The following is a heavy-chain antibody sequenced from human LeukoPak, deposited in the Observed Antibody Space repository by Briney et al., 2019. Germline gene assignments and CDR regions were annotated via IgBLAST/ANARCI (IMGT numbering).Heavy chain of an antibody. Sequence: SVKVSCKASGGTFSSYAISWVRQAPGQGLEWMGGIIPIFGTANYAQKFQGRVTITTDESTSTAYMELSSLRSEDTAVYYCARGQNSDFWSGYPDYWGQGTLVTVSS. CDR3: ARGQNSDFWSGYPDY. CDR1: GGTFSSYA. D-gene: IGHD3-3*01. CDR2: IIPIFGTA. V-gene: IGHV1-69*05. J-gene: IGHJ4*02.